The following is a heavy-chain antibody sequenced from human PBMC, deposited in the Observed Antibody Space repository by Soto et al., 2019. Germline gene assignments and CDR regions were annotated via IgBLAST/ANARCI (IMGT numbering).Heavy chain of an antibody. V-gene: IGHV4-4*02. CDR2: VHHSKGA. D-gene: IGHD1-1*01. CDR3: ERARYWNIDY. CDR1: DNSITKDIC. Sequence: SDTLSLTCFFSDNSITKDICWIWVRQPPGKGLEWIAEVHHSKGALYGPSLRSRVTVSADIFDNKLSLELHSVDIADKAVYYCERARYWNIDYWGKG. J-gene: IGHJ4*02.